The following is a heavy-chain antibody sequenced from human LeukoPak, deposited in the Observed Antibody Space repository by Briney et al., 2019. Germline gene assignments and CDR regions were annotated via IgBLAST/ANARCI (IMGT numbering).Heavy chain of an antibody. Sequence: PGGSLRLSCAASGFTFSSYAMSWVRQAPGKGLEWASAISGSGGSTYYADSVKGRFTISRDNSKNTLYLQMNSLRAEDTAVYYCAKDDVYCSSTSCYRPPAFDIWGQGTMVTVSS. V-gene: IGHV3-23*01. CDR3: AKDDVYCSSTSCYRPPAFDI. CDR2: ISGSGGST. CDR1: GFTFSSYA. D-gene: IGHD2-2*02. J-gene: IGHJ3*02.